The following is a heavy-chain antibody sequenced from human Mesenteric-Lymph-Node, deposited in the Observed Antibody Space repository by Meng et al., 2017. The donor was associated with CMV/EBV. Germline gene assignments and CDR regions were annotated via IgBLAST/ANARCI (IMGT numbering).Heavy chain of an antibody. CDR3: ARGTYSGTYFVGDY. Sequence: GESLKISCKASGYTFTNYDINWVRQVTGQGLEWMGWMNPHSGATDYAQKFQGRVTMTRDTSIITTYMELSSLRSDDTAVYYCARGTYSGTYFVGDYWGQGTLVTVSS. V-gene: IGHV1-8*02. J-gene: IGHJ4*02. CDR2: MNPHSGAT. D-gene: IGHD1-26*01. CDR1: GYTFTNYD.